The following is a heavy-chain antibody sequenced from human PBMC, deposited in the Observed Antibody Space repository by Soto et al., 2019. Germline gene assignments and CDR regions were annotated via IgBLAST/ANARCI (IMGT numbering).Heavy chain of an antibody. CDR2: IHPGDSDT. Sequence: GESLKISCKGSGYSFTSYWIGWVRQMPGKGLEWMGIIHPGDSDTRYGPSFQGQVTISADKSISTAYLQWSSLKASDTAMYYCARFQYSSSWYFDYWGQGTLVTVSS. CDR1: GYSFTSYW. D-gene: IGHD6-13*01. V-gene: IGHV5-51*01. CDR3: ARFQYSSSWYFDY. J-gene: IGHJ4*02.